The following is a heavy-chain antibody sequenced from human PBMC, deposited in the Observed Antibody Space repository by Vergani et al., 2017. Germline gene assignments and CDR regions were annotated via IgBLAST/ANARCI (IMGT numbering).Heavy chain of an antibody. CDR3: ARDRNVVPRGRHIYYYYYMDV. Sequence: QVQLVQSGAEVKKPGSSVKVSCKASGGTFSSYAISWVRQAPGQGLEWMGGIIPIFGTANYAQKFQGRVTITADESTSTAYMELSSLRSEDTAVYYCARDRNVVPRGRHIYYYYYMDVWGKGTTVTVSS. CDR1: GGTFSSYA. CDR2: IIPIFGTA. D-gene: IGHD2-15*01. J-gene: IGHJ6*03. V-gene: IGHV1-69*13.